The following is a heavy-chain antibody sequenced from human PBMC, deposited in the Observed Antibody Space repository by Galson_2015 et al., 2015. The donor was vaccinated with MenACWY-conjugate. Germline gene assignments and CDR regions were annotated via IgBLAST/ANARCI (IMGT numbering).Heavy chain of an antibody. J-gene: IGHJ4*02. CDR2: INPNSGNT. CDR3: ARVTGGRFDF. V-gene: IGHV1-8*01. CDR1: GYTFTFYD. Sequence: SVKVSCKASGYTFTFYDMSWVRQTPGQGLECLGWINPNSGNTGYAQKFQGRVTMTRNTSITTAYMELSSLSSEDTAVYFCARVTGGRFDFGGQGTLVTAS. D-gene: IGHD3-16*01.